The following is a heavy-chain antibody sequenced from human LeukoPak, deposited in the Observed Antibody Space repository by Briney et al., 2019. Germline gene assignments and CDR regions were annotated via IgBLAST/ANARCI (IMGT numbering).Heavy chain of an antibody. V-gene: IGHV1-69*04. CDR2: IIPILGIA. Sequence: GTSVTVSCKDSGGTFSSYAISWVRQAPGQGLEWMGRIIPILGIANYAQKFQGRVTITADKSTSTAYMELSSLRSEDTAVYYCARDDYDSSRVDWGQGTLVTVSS. CDR1: GGTFSSYA. J-gene: IGHJ4*02. D-gene: IGHD3-22*01. CDR3: ARDDYDSSRVD.